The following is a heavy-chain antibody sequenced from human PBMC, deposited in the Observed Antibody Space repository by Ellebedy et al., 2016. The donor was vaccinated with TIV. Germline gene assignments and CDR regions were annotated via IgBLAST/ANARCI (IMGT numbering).Heavy chain of an antibody. CDR3: ASGAYDI. CDR2: ISSTGTTI. CDR1: GFTFSNNS. Sequence: PGGSLRLSCAASGFTFSNNSMNWVRQAPGKGLEWVSYISSTGTTIYYADSVKGRFTISRDNAKISLYLQMNSLKAEDTAVYYCASGAYDIWGQGTMVTVSS. J-gene: IGHJ3*02. V-gene: IGHV3-48*04.